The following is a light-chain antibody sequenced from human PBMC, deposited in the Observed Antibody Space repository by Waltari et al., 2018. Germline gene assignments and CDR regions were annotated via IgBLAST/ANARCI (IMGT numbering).Light chain of an antibody. Sequence: QSALTQPASVSGSPGQSITISCTGTRSDVGVYNYVSWYQQHPGKAPKLMIYDVSKRPSGVSNRFSGSKSGTTASLTISGLQAEDEADYYCSSYTSSSTYVFGTGTKVTVL. CDR2: DVS. CDR3: SSYTSSSTYV. V-gene: IGLV2-14*01. CDR1: RSDVGVYNY. J-gene: IGLJ1*01.